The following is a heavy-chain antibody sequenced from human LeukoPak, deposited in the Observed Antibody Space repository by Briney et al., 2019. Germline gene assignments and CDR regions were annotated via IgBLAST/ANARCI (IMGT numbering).Heavy chain of an antibody. D-gene: IGHD3-3*01. Sequence: GGSLRLSCAAPGITFTYWMSWVRQAPGKGLEWVANIKQDGSEKYYVDSVKGRFTISRDNAKKSLYLQMNSLRAEDTAVYYCASSFSDDFWSGHFWGQGTLVTVSS. CDR2: IKQDGSEK. CDR3: ASSFSDDFWSGHF. CDR1: GITFTYW. J-gene: IGHJ4*02. V-gene: IGHV3-7*01.